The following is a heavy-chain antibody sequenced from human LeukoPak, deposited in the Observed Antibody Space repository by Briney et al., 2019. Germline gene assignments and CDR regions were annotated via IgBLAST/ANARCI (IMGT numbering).Heavy chain of an antibody. V-gene: IGHV1-8*01. CDR1: GYTFTSYD. D-gene: IGHD3-10*01. CDR3: ARSRITMVRGVTGLGY. Sequence: ASVKVSCKASGYTFTSYDINWVRQAAGQGLEWMGWMNPNSGNTGYAQKFQGRVIMTRNTSISTAYMELSSLRSEDTAVYYCARSRITMVRGVTGLGYWGQGTLVTVSS. J-gene: IGHJ4*02. CDR2: MNPNSGNT.